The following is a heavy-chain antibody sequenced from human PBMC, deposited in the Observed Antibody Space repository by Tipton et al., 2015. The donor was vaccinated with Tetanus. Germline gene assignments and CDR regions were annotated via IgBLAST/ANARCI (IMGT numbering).Heavy chain of an antibody. CDR1: GFTFTSFG. Sequence: SLRLSCVASGFTFTSFGMHWVRQAPGKGLEWVADISFHEINKNYADSVKGRFTISRDNSKNTLYLQMNSLRAEDTAVYYCAKELERPHSLFDYWGQGTLVTVSS. J-gene: IGHJ4*02. D-gene: IGHD3-3*01. CDR2: ISFHEINK. CDR3: AKELERPHSLFDY. V-gene: IGHV3-30*18.